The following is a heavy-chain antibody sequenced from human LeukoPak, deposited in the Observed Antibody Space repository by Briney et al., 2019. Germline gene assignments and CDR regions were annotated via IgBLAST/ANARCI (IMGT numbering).Heavy chain of an antibody. Sequence: PSETLSLTCTVSGGSISSYYWSWIRQPPGKGLEWIGYIYYSGSTNYNPSLKSRVTISVDTSKNQFSLKLSSVTAADTAVYYCARHKAVTGLFDYWGQGTLVTVSS. CDR1: GGSISSYY. V-gene: IGHV4-59*08. J-gene: IGHJ4*02. CDR3: ARHKAVTGLFDY. CDR2: IYYSGST. D-gene: IGHD4-17*01.